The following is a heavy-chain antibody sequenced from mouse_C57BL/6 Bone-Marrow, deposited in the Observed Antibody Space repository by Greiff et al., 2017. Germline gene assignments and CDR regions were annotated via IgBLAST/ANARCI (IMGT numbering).Heavy chain of an antibody. CDR2: INPSTGGT. Sequence: VHVKQSGPELVKPGASVKISCKASGYSFTGYYMNWVKQSPEKSLEWIGEINPSTGGTTYNQKFKAKATLTVDKSSSTAYMQLKSLTSEDSAVYYCARLAPYDSHFDYWGQGTTLTVSS. CDR1: GYSFTGYY. D-gene: IGHD2-4*01. CDR3: ARLAPYDSHFDY. J-gene: IGHJ2*01. V-gene: IGHV1-42*01.